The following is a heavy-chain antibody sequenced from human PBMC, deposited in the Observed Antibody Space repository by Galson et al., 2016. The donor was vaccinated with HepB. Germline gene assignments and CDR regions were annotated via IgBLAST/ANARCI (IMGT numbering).Heavy chain of an antibody. D-gene: IGHD3-22*01. CDR3: AALYVSSGYYARVKGDP. CDR2: IVVGSGNT. CDR1: GFTFTTSA. Sequence: SVKVSCKASGFTFTTSAVQWVRQARGQRLEWMGWIVVGSGNTNYAQKFQERVTITRDMSTTTAYMELSSLSSEDTAVYYCAALYVSSGYYARVKGDPWGQGTLVTVSS. V-gene: IGHV1-58*01. J-gene: IGHJ5*02.